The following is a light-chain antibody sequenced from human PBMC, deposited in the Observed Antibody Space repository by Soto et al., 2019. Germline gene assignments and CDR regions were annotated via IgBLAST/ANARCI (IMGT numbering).Light chain of an antibody. J-gene: IGLJ7*01. CDR2: EDD. Sequence: QSALTQPASVSGSPGQSITISCTGVSGDVGNYNLVSWYQQHPAKAPKLIIYEDDKRPSGVSNRFSGSKSGDTASLTISGLQSGDEAAYYCCSYLGSSTVFGGGTQLTVL. CDR1: SGDVGNYNL. CDR3: CSYLGSSTV. V-gene: IGLV2-23*01.